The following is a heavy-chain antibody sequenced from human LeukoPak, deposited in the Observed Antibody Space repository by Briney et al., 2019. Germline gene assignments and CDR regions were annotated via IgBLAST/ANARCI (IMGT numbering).Heavy chain of an antibody. J-gene: IGHJ4*02. CDR2: IHYSGNT. CDR3: AKHEGSYFDKSGYTFEY. V-gene: IGHV4-39*01. D-gene: IGHD3-22*01. Sequence: PSETLSLTCTVSAVSVNSSPYYWGWVRQPPGKGLEWIGSIHYSGNTCYNPSLKSRVTISVDTSRNQFSLKLSSVSAADRGIYYCAKHEGSYFDKSGYTFEYWGQGTLVAVSS. CDR1: AVSVNSSPYY.